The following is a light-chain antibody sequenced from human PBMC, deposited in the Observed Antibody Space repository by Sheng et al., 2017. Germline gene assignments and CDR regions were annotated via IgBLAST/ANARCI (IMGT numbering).Light chain of an antibody. Sequence: EIVLTQSPDTLSLSPGERATLSCRASQIISGSYLVWYQQKPGQAPRLLIYGASSRATGIPDRFSGSGSGTDFTLTISRLEPEDFATYYCQQYGTSPKLTFGGGTKVEIK. CDR3: QQYGTSPKLT. J-gene: IGKJ4*01. V-gene: IGKV3-20*01. CDR1: QIISGSY. CDR2: GAS.